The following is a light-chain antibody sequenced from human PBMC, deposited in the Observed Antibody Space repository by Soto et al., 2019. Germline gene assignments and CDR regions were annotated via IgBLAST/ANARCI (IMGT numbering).Light chain of an antibody. CDR2: YAS. CDR1: RSLQNNY. V-gene: IGKV3-20*01. Sequence: EIVLTQSPGTLSLSRGKRATLSYRASRSLQNNYIACYQQNLGQAHRLLIYYASIRATCVPDTFSGSGSGGDFTLTISSLAPEDLALYHWAQYDDSPRTFGQGT. J-gene: IGKJ2*01. CDR3: AQYDDSPRT.